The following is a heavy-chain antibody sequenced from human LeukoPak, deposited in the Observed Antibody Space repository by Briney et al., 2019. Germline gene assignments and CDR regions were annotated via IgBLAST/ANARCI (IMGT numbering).Heavy chain of an antibody. CDR3: ARSLRGDYYYYYMDV. V-gene: IGHV4-61*02. CDR2: IYTSGST. CDR1: GGSISSGSYY. Sequence: SQTLSLTCTVSGGSISSGSYYWSWIRQPAGKGLEWIGRIYTSGSTNYNPSLKSRVTISVDTSKNQFSLKLSSVTAADTAVYYCARSLRGDYYYYYMDVWGKGTTVTVSS. J-gene: IGHJ6*03.